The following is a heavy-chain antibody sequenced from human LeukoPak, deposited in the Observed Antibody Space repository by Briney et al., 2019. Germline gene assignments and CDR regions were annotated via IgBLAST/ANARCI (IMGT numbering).Heavy chain of an antibody. CDR1: GLTFSSYA. D-gene: IGHD1-26*01. CDR2: ITGGGGST. J-gene: IGHJ4*02. CDR3: ANRNMGAVEC. V-gene: IGHV3-23*01. Sequence: GGSLRLSCAASGLTFSSYAMSWVRQPPGKGLEWVSAITGGGGSTYYADSVKGRFTISRDNSKNTVFLQMDSLKAEDTAVYYCANRNMGAVECWGQGTLVTVSS.